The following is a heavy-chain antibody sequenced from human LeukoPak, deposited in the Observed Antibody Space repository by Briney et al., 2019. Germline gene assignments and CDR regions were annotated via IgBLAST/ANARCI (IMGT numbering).Heavy chain of an antibody. D-gene: IGHD3-22*01. CDR3: AREGVGYYDL. CDR1: GFTFSSYG. J-gene: IGHJ4*02. CDR2: ISWNSGSI. V-gene: IGHV3-9*01. Sequence: PGGSLRLSCAASGFTFSSYGMHWVRQAPGKGLEWVSGISWNSGSIGYADSVKGRFTISRDNAKNSLYLQMNSLRAEDTAVYYCAREGVGYYDLWGQGTLVTVSS.